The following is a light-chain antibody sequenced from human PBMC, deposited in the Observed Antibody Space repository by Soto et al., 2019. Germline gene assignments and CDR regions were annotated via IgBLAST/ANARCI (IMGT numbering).Light chain of an antibody. CDR3: QAWDSSTVV. J-gene: IGLJ2*01. CDR2: QDT. V-gene: IGLV3-1*01. Sequence: SYELTQPPSVSVSPGQTASITCSGDKLGDTYACWYQQKPGQSPVLVIYQDTKRPSGIPERFFGSNSGNTATLTISGTQAMDEADYYCQAWDSSTVVFGGGPQLTVL. CDR1: KLGDTY.